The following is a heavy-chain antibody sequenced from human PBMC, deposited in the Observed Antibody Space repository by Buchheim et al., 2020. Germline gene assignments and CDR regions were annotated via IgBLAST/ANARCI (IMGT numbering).Heavy chain of an antibody. V-gene: IGHV1-8*01. J-gene: IGHJ6*03. CDR2: MNPNSVNT. CDR1: GYTYTSYD. CDR3: ARGRTHYYYYYMDV. Sequence: QVQLVQSGAEVKKPGASVKVSCKASGYTYTSYDINWVRQATGQGLEWMGWMNPNSVNTGYAQKFQVIVTMTRNTSISTASMELSSLRSEDTAVYYCARGRTHYYYYYMDVWGKGTT.